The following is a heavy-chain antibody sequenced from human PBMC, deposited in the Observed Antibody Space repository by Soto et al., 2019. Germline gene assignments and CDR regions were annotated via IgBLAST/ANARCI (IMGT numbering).Heavy chain of an antibody. CDR2: IKSKTDGGTT. J-gene: IGHJ5*02. CDR3: TTDPAAAKQLLSWFDP. CDR1: GFTFSNAW. D-gene: IGHD6-13*01. V-gene: IGHV3-15*01. Sequence: GGSLRLSCAASGFTFSNAWMSWVRQAPGKGLEWVGRIKSKTDGGTTDYAAPVKGRFTISRDDSKNTLYLQMNSLKTEDTAVYYCTTDPAAAKQLLSWFDPWGQGTLVTVPS.